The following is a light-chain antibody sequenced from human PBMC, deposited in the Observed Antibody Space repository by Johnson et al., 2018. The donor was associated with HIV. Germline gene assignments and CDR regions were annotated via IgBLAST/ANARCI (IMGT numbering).Light chain of an antibody. J-gene: IGLJ1*01. V-gene: IGLV1-51*01. CDR3: GTWDSSRRTGF. CDR2: DNN. CDR1: SSNIGNNY. Sequence: QSVLTQPPSVSVAPGQKVTISCSGSSSNIGNNYVSWYQQLPGTAPKLLIYDNNKRPSGIPDRFSGSKSGTSATLGITGLQTGDEADYYCGTWDSSRRTGFFGTVTKVTVL.